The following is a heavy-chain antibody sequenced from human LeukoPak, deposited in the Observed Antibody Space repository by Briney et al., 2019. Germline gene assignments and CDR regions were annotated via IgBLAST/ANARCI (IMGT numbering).Heavy chain of an antibody. Sequence: GGSLRLSCTASGFTVSSNYMNWVRQAPGRGLEWVSVIYSGGDTNYADSVKGRFTISRDNSKNTLYLQMNSLRAEDTAIYYCARDKRGTATGIYYLYGMDVWGQGTTVTVSS. CDR2: IYSGGDT. D-gene: IGHD1-26*01. CDR1: GFTVSSNY. J-gene: IGHJ6*02. V-gene: IGHV3-53*01. CDR3: ARDKRGTATGIYYLYGMDV.